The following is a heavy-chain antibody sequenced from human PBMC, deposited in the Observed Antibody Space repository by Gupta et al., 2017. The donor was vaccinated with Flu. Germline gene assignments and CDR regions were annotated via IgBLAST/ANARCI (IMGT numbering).Heavy chain of an antibody. J-gene: IGHJ1*01. D-gene: IGHD3-9*01. CDR1: GVTFSDCH. CDR3: ARDFDWAFQH. Sequence: VHLVESGGDLVQPGGSLGLSCAASGVTFSDCHMSWVRQAPGRGLEWLAYIGSGGNTDYADSVRGRFTISRDNAKNSLYLQMNSLRDEDTAVYYCARDFDWAFQHWGQGILVTVSS. CDR2: IGSGGNT. V-gene: IGHV3-11*06.